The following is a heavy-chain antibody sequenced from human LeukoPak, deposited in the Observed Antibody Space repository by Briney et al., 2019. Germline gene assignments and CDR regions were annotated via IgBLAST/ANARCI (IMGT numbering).Heavy chain of an antibody. D-gene: IGHD3-16*01. V-gene: IGHV1-8*01. CDR2: MNPNSGNT. CDR1: GYTFTSYD. J-gene: IGHJ4*02. CDR3: ARGRLGVREVLY. Sequence: ASVKVSCKASGYTFTSYDNNWVRQATGQGLEWMGWMNPNSGNTGYAQKFQGGVTMTRNTSISTAYMELSSLRSEDTAVYYCARGRLGVREVLYWGQGTLVTVSS.